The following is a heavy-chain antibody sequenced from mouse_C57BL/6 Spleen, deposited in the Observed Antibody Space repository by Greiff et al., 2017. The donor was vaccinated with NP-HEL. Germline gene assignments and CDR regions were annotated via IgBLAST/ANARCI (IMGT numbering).Heavy chain of an antibody. Sequence: EVQLVESGGGLVQPGGSMKLSCVASGFTFSNYWMNWVRQSPEKGLEWVAQIRLKSDNYATHYAESVKGRFTISRDDSKSSVYLQMNNLRAEDTGIYYCTRYYGSSFAYWGQGTLVTVSA. D-gene: IGHD1-1*01. CDR3: TRYYGSSFAY. V-gene: IGHV6-3*01. CDR1: GFTFSNYW. J-gene: IGHJ3*01. CDR2: IRLKSDNYAT.